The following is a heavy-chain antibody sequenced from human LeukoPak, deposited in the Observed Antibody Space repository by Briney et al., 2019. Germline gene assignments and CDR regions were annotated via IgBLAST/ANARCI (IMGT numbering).Heavy chain of an antibody. Sequence: KPSETLSLTCTVSGGSISSYYWSWIRQPPGKGLEWIGYIYYSGSTNYNPSLKSRVTISVDTSKNQFSLKLSSVTAADTAVYYCARCRDEFGDYGFDFWGQGNLVTVSS. CDR1: GGSISSYY. CDR3: ARCRDEFGDYGFDF. D-gene: IGHD4-17*01. V-gene: IGHV4-59*01. J-gene: IGHJ4*02. CDR2: IYYSGST.